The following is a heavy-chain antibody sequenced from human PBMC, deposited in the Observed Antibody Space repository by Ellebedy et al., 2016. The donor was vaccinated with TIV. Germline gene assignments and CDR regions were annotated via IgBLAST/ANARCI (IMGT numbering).Heavy chain of an antibody. CDR3: ARDGVTTRFSLFDY. Sequence: GESLKISCAASGFTFSRFWMAWVRQAPGKGLEWVATINQGGSETYYVDSVKGRFTISRDNAKNLLYLQMNSLRAEDTAVYYCARDGVTTRFSLFDYWGQGTLVTVSS. CDR1: GFTFSRFW. D-gene: IGHD4-11*01. V-gene: IGHV3-7*01. CDR2: INQGGSET. J-gene: IGHJ4*02.